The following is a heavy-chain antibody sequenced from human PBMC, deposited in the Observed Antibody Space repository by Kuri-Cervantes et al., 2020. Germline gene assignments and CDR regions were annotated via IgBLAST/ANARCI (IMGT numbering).Heavy chain of an antibody. CDR2: ISSSGSTI. D-gene: IGHD3-9*01. CDR1: GFTFSSYG. CDR3: ARQRFDWLSHYYYYYGMDV. V-gene: IGHV3-48*04. Sequence: GESLKISCAASGFTFSSYGMHWVRQAPGKGLEWVSYISSSGSTIYYADSVKGRFTISRDNAKNSLYLQMNSLRAEDTAVYYCARQRFDWLSHYYYYYGMDVWGRGTTVTVSS. J-gene: IGHJ6*02.